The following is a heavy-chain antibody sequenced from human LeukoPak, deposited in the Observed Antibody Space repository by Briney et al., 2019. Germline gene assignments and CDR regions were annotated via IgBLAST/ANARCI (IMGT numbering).Heavy chain of an antibody. CDR3: AKTTSDY. D-gene: IGHD1-1*01. Sequence: GGSLRLSCAASGFTFSSYGMNWVRQAPGKGLEWVSTISGGGGSTYYADSVKGRFTISRDNSKNTLWLQMNSLRAEDTAIYYCAKTTSDYWGQGTLVTVSS. V-gene: IGHV3-23*01. CDR1: GFTFSSYG. CDR2: ISGGGGST. J-gene: IGHJ4*02.